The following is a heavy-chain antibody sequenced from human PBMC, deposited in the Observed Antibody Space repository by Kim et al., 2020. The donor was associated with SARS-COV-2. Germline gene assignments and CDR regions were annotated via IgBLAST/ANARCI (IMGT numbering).Heavy chain of an antibody. D-gene: IGHD5-18*01. CDR1: GESFSGYS. CDR3: ARGRAGVVPAPVLGLGPYYEYYIRDV. CDR2: INHSGST. V-gene: IGHV4-34*01. Sequence: SETLSLTCAVYGESFSGYSWTWLRQPPGKGLEWIGEINHSGSTNYDPSLQSRVSISIDTSKNQFSLRLRSVTAADTAVYYCARGRAGVVPAPVLGLGPYYEYYIRDVWGRGTTVTVSS. J-gene: IGHJ6*02.